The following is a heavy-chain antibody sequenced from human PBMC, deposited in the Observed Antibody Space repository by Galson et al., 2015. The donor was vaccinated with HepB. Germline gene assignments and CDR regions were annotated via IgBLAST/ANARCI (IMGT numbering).Heavy chain of an antibody. CDR1: GFTFSSYA. V-gene: IGHV3-23*01. Sequence: SLRLSCAASGFTFSSYAMHWVRQAPGKGLEWVSAISGSTGSTYDADSVKGRFTISRDNSKNTLYLQMNSLRAEDTAVYYCAKVITGMTSPFDYWGQGTLVTVSS. D-gene: IGHD1-20*01. CDR2: ISGSTGST. CDR3: AKVITGMTSPFDY. J-gene: IGHJ4*02.